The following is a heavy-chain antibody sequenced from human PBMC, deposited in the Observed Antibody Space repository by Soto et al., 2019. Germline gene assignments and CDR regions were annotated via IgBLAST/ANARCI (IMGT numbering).Heavy chain of an antibody. J-gene: IGHJ4*02. CDR2: ISYDGNTQ. CDR3: AKVSKPSRISSPVYDY. Sequence: EGYLRLSCAASGVTLSSYSIHWVRQAPGKRLDWVAVISYDGNTQFYGDSVKGRFIVSRDNSRNTLYLQLNNLQAEDTAVYYCAKVSKPSRISSPVYDYWGQGTLVIVSS. V-gene: IGHV3-30-3*01. CDR1: GVTLSSYS.